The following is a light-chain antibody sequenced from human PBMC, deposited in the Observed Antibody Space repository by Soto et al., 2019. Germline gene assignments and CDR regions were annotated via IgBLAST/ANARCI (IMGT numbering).Light chain of an antibody. J-gene: IGLJ2*01. CDR1: NSNIGTGYD. CDR2: ANS. Sequence: QSVLTQPPSVSAAPGQKVTISCTGSNSNIGTGYDVHWYQQLPGTAPKLLIYANSNRPSGVPDRVSGSKSGTSASLAITGLQAEDEADYYCQSFDSSLNGVVFGGGTKLTVL. CDR3: QSFDSSLNGVV. V-gene: IGLV1-40*01.